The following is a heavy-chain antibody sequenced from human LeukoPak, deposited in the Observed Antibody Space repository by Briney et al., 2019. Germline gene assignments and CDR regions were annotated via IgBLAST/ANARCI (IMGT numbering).Heavy chain of an antibody. D-gene: IGHD3-22*01. Sequence: SXRLSCAASGFTFSSYAMSWVRQAPGKGLEWVSAISGSGGSTYYADSVKGRFTISRDNSKNTLYLQMNSLRAEDTAVYYCAKDDNYYDSSGYYYDWGQGTLVTVS. J-gene: IGHJ4*02. CDR2: ISGSGGST. CDR3: AKDDNYYDSSGYYYD. CDR1: GFTFSSYA. V-gene: IGHV3-23*01.